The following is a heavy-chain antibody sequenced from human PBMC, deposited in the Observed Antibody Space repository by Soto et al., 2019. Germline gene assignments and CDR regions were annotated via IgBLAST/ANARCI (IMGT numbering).Heavy chain of an antibody. J-gene: IGHJ4*02. CDR3: AETLYSYGPRFDY. V-gene: IGHV4-59*01. CDR1: GGSISSYY. CDR2: IYYSGST. D-gene: IGHD5-18*01. Sequence: QVQLQESGPGLVKPSETLSLTCTVSGGSISSYYCSWIRQPPVKGLEWIGYIYYSGSTNYNPSLKSRVTISVDTSQNQFSLKLSSVTAADTAVYSCAETLYSYGPRFDYWGQGTLVTVSS.